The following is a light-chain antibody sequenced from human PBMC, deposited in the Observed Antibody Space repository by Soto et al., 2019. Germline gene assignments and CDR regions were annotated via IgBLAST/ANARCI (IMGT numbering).Light chain of an antibody. Sequence: QSALTQPASVSGSPGQSITISCTGTSSDVGSYNLVSWYQQHPGKAPKLVIYEGSKRPSGVSNRFSVSKYGNAASLTISGLQAEDEADYYCCSYAGSSTVFGTGTKLTVL. CDR3: CSYAGSSTV. V-gene: IGLV2-23*03. CDR2: EGS. CDR1: SSDVGSYNL. J-gene: IGLJ1*01.